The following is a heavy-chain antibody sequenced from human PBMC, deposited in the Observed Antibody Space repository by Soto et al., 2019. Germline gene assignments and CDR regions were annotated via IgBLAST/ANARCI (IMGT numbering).Heavy chain of an antibody. D-gene: IGHD6-19*01. V-gene: IGHV4-59*01. CDR1: GGSISSYY. CDR2: IYYSGST. CDR3: ARDWYSSAYYYYGMDV. J-gene: IGHJ6*02. Sequence: ASETLSLTCTVSGGSISSYYWSWIRQPPGKGLEWIGYIYYSGSTNYNPSLKSRVTISVDTSKNQFSLKLSSVTAADTAVYYCARDWYSSAYYYYGMDVWGQGTTVTVSS.